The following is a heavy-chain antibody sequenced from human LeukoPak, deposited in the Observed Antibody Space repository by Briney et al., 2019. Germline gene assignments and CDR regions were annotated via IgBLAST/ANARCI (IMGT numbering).Heavy chain of an antibody. V-gene: IGHV3-7*01. CDR3: ARAAGPYSGSYAFLDY. J-gene: IGHJ4*02. CDR2: IKQDGSEK. D-gene: IGHD1-26*01. Sequence: GSLRLSCAASGFTFSSYWMSWVRQAPGKGLEWVANIKQDGSEKYYVDSVKGRFTISGDNAKNSLYLQMNSLRAEDTAVYYCARAAGPYSGSYAFLDYWGQGTLVTVSS. CDR1: GFTFSSYW.